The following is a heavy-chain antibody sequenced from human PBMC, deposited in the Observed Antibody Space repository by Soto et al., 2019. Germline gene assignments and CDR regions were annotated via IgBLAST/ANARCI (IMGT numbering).Heavy chain of an antibody. V-gene: IGHV3-74*01. CDR1: GLTFNRYW. CDR3: ARDHLILPAHDFFYGSDV. CDR2: INTDGSNT. J-gene: IGHJ6*02. Sequence: GGSLRLSCAASGLTFNRYWMHWVRHAPGKGLVWVSHINTDGSNTNYADSVKGRFTISRDNAKNSLYLQMNNLRAEDTAVYYCARDHLILPAHDFFYGSDVWGRGATVTVSS. D-gene: IGHD2-21*02.